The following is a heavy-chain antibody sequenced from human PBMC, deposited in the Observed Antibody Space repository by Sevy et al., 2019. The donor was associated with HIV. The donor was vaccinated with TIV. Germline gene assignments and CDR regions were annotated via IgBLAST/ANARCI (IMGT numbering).Heavy chain of an antibody. CDR3: VRAIVIEGSF. CDR2: IKYDGSEI. CDR1: GFNINTYW. V-gene: IGHV3-7*01. D-gene: IGHD2-2*01. J-gene: IGHJ4*02. Sequence: GGALRLSCAASGFNINTYWMNWVRQAPGKGLEWVANIKYDGSEIYYVDSVRGRFTISKDNARNLVYLQMNSLRAEDTALYYCVRAIVIEGSFWSQGTLVTVSS.